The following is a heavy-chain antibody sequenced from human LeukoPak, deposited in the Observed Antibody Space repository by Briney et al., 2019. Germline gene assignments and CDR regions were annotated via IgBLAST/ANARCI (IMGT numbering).Heavy chain of an antibody. CDR1: GGSLSSSNW. CDR2: IYHSGST. V-gene: IGHV4-4*02. D-gene: IGHD6-13*01. Sequence: SETLSLTCAVSGGSLSSSNWRSWVRQPPGKGLEWIGEIYHSGSTNYNPSLKSRVTISVDKSKNQFSLKLSSVTAADTAVYYCAKEQQLVRVYGIWGQGTMVTVSS. J-gene: IGHJ3*02. CDR3: AKEQQLVRVYGI.